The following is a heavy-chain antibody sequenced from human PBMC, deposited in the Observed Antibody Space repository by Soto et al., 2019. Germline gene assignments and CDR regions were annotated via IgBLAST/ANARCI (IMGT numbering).Heavy chain of an antibody. CDR2: FHYSGRT. CDR3: ARLAGYCSGTSCYGYYGMDV. Sequence: PSETLSLTCSVSGGSISSGPYSWGWICQPPGKGLEWIGTFHYSGRTYYSPSLESRVTISVDTSKNQFSLKVSSVTAADTAVFYCARLAGYCSGTSCYGYYGMDVWGQGTTVS. CDR1: GGSISSGPYS. D-gene: IGHD2-2*01. J-gene: IGHJ6*02. V-gene: IGHV4-39*01.